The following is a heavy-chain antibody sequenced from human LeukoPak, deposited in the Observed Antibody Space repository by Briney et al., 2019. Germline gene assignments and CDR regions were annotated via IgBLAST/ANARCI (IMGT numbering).Heavy chain of an antibody. Sequence: GRSLRLSCAASEFTFSSYGMPWVRQAPGMGLEWVAVISYDGSNKYYADSVKGRFTISRDNSKNTLYLQMNSLRAEDTAVYYCASIAARLRGIDYWGQGTLVTVSS. V-gene: IGHV3-30*03. D-gene: IGHD6-6*01. CDR3: ASIAARLRGIDY. CDR1: EFTFSSYG. J-gene: IGHJ4*02. CDR2: ISYDGSNK.